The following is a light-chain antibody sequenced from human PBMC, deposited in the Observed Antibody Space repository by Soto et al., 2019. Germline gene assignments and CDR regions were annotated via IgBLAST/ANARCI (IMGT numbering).Light chain of an antibody. V-gene: IGKV3-15*01. CDR1: QSIVFH. CDR2: SAS. J-gene: IGKJ2*01. Sequence: EIGMTQSPVTLSVAPGVTATLSCRASQSIVFHLALYIQRPCQTPRLVLYSASIRAPGVPNRFSGSGSGTEFTLTINSLQSEDFAVYYCQLYDDWKMYTFGQGTKVDI. CDR3: QLYDDWKMYT.